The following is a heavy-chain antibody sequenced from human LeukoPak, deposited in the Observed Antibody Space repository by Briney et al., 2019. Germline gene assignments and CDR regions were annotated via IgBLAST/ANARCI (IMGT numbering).Heavy chain of an antibody. CDR1: GFTFSSYW. CDR2: IKQDGSEK. J-gene: IGHJ6*02. D-gene: IGHD1-1*01. V-gene: IGHV3-7*01. Sequence: PGGSLRLSCAASGFTFSSYWMSWVRQAPGKGLEWVANIKQDGSEKYYVDSVKGRFTISRDNAKNSLYLQMNSLRAEDTAVYYCAREDWNRYYYYYGMDVWGQGTTVTVSS. CDR3: AREDWNRYYYYYGMDV.